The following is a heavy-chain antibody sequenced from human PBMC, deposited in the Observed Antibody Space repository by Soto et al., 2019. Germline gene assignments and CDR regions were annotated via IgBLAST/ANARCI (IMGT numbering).Heavy chain of an antibody. CDR2: IYYSGST. J-gene: IGHJ4*02. CDR1: GGSISSYY. CDR3: ARGTRTLITSFFAY. V-gene: IGHV4-59*01. Sequence: TSETLSLTCTVSGGSISSYYWSWIRQPPGKGLEWIGYIYYSGSTNYNPSLGNRVSIGLGRSANQFSLKLSSVSAADTAIYYCARGTRTLITSFFAYWGQGLPVTVSS. D-gene: IGHD3-3*01.